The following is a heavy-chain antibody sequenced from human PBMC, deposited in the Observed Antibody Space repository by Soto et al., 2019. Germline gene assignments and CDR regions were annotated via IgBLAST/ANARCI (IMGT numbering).Heavy chain of an antibody. CDR1: GFTFSSYA. J-gene: IGHJ4*02. CDR3: AREVVAAIYFDY. V-gene: IGHV3-30-3*01. CDR2: ISYDGSNK. Sequence: QVQLVESGGGVVQPGRSLRLSCAVSGFTFSSYAMHWVRQAPGKGLEWVAVISYDGSNKYYADSVKGRFTISRDNSKNTLYLQMNSLRTEDTAVYYCAREVVAAIYFDYWGQGTLVTVSS. D-gene: IGHD2-15*01.